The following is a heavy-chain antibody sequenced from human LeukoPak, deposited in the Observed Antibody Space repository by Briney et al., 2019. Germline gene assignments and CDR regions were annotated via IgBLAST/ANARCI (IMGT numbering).Heavy chain of an antibody. CDR2: ISGSGGST. CDR3: AKEADYSNYYYYYYMDV. V-gene: IGHV3-23*01. Sequence: PGGSLRLSCAASGFTFSSYAMSWVRQAPGKGLEWVSAISGSGGSTYYADSVKGRFTISRDNSKNTLYLQMNSLRAEDTAVYYCAKEADYSNYYYYYYMDVWGKGTTVTVSS. CDR1: GFTFSSYA. J-gene: IGHJ6*03. D-gene: IGHD4-11*01.